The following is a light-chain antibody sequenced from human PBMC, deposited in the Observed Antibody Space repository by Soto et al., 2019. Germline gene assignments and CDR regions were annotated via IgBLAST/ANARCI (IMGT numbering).Light chain of an antibody. Sequence: EIVLTKSPAILSVSPGERATLSCRASQSISRSLAWYQQKPGQAPRLLIYGASNRATGIPDRFSGSGSGTEFTLTISRLQSEDFAVYYCQKYNNWPPITFGQGTRLEIK. CDR2: GAS. CDR1: QSISRS. CDR3: QKYNNWPPIT. J-gene: IGKJ5*01. V-gene: IGKV3-15*01.